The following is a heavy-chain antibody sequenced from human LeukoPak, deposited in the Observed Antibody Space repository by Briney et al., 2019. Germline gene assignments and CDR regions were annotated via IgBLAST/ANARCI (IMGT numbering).Heavy chain of an antibody. CDR1: GDSISSSNYY. CDR3: ARHEHIVVITAIRNWFDP. D-gene: IGHD2-21*02. J-gene: IGHJ5*02. V-gene: IGHV4-39*01. Sequence: SETLSLTCTVSGDSISSSNYYWGWIRQPPGKGLEWLGSFSYSESTYYNPSLKSRVTIFVDTSKSHFSLKLSSVTAADTAVYYCARHEHIVVITAIRNWFDPWGQGTLVTVSS. CDR2: FSYSEST.